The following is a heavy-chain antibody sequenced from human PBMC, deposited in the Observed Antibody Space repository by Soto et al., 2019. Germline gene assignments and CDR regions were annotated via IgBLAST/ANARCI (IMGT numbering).Heavy chain of an antibody. CDR2: ISSSSSYI. D-gene: IGHD1-26*01. CDR3: ARVTNSGSYRNFDY. Sequence: VGSLRLSCAASGFTFSSYSMNWVRQAPGKGLEWVSSISSSSSYIYYADSVKGRFTIARDNAKNSLYLQMNSLRAEDSAVYYCARVTNSGSYRNFDYWGQGTLVTVSS. V-gene: IGHV3-21*01. J-gene: IGHJ4*02. CDR1: GFTFSSYS.